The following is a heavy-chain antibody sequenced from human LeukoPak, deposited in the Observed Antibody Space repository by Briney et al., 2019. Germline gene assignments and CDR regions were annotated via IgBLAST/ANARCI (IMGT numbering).Heavy chain of an antibody. J-gene: IGHJ4*02. V-gene: IGHV3-23*01. CDR3: ARPIPNYYGSGSYYKGTFDY. CDR1: GFTFSSYG. Sequence: GGSLRLSCAASGFTFSSYGMSWVRQAPGKGLEWVSAISGSGGSTYYADSVKGRFTISRDNAKNSLYLQMNSLRAEDTAVYYCARPIPNYYGSGSYYKGTFDYWGQGTLVTVSS. CDR2: ISGSGGST. D-gene: IGHD3-10*01.